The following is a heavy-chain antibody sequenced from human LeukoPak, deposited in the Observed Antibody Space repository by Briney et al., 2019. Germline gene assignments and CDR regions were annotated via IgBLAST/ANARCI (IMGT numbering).Heavy chain of an antibody. CDR2: IYSGGST. J-gene: IGHJ4*02. V-gene: IGHV3-66*02. D-gene: IGHD3-22*01. Sequence: GGSLRLSCAASGFTVSSNYMSWVRQAPGKRLEWVSVIYSGGSTYYADSVKGRFTISRDNSKNTLYLQVNSLRAEDTAVYYCARGGYYDSSGPSDYWGQGTLVTVSS. CDR1: GFTVSSNY. CDR3: ARGGYYDSSGPSDY.